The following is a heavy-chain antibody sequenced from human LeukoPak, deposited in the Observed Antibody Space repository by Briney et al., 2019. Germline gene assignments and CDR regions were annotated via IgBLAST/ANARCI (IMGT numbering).Heavy chain of an antibody. CDR1: GFTFSSYG. CDR3: ARGGRPWYYDSSGYYQREFDY. V-gene: IGHV3-33*01. Sequence: GGSLRLSCAASGFTFSSYGMHWVRQAPGKGLEWVAVIWYDGSSKYYADSVKGRFTISRDNSKNTLYLQMNSLRAEDTAVYYCARGGRPWYYDSSGYYQREFDYWGQGTLVTVSS. J-gene: IGHJ4*02. D-gene: IGHD3-22*01. CDR2: IWYDGSSK.